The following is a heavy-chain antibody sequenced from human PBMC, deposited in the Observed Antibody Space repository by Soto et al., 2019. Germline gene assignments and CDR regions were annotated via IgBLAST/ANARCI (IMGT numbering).Heavy chain of an antibody. J-gene: IGHJ6*02. CDR1: GYTFTSYY. CDR3: ARGDDFRSDDDYYYGMDV. CDR2: INPSGGST. Sequence: QEQLVRSGAEVKKPGASVKVSSKASGYTFTSYYMHWVRQDPGQGLEWMGIINPSGGSTSYAQKFQGRVTMTRDTSTSTVYMELSSLRSEDTAVYYCARGDDFRSDDDYYYGMDVWGQGTTVTVSS. V-gene: IGHV1-46*01. D-gene: IGHD3-3*01.